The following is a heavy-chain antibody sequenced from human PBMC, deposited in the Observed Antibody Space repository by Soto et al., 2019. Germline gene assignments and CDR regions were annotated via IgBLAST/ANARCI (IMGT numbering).Heavy chain of an antibody. D-gene: IGHD4-17*01. CDR1: GFTFSSYA. Sequence: EVQLLESGGGLVQPGGSLRLSCAASGFTFSSYAMSWVRQAPGKGLEWVSAIRGSGGSTYYADSVKGRFTISRDNSKNTLYLPMNSLRAEDTGVYYCANFLDGQVSRLLDYWGQGSLLSVCS. CDR3: ANFLDGQVSRLLDY. CDR2: IRGSGGST. J-gene: IGHJ4*02. V-gene: IGHV3-23*01.